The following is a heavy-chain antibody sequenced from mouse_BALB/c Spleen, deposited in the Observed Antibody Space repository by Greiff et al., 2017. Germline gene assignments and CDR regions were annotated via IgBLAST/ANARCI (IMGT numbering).Heavy chain of an antibody. D-gene: IGHD1-2*01. CDR3: ASFITTAFDY. Sequence: QLQQSGAELVKPGASVKLSCTASGFNIKDTYMHWVKQRPEQGLEWIGRIDPANGNTKYDPKFQGKATITADTSSNTAYLQLSSLTSEDTAVYYCASFITTAFDYWGQGTTLTVSS. J-gene: IGHJ2*01. CDR1: GFNIKDTY. V-gene: IGHV14-3*02. CDR2: IDPANGNT.